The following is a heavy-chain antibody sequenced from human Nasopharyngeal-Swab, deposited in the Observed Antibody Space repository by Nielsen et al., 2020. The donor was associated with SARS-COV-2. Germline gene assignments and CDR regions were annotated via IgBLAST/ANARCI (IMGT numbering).Heavy chain of an antibody. V-gene: IGHV3-30-3*01. CDR3: ARDMGRDGYNYPFDY. D-gene: IGHD5-24*01. Sequence: VRQAPGKGLEWVAVVSYDGSSKYYADSVKGRFTISRDNPKNTLYLQMNSLRAEDTAVFYCARDMGRDGYNYPFDYWGQGTLVTVSS. J-gene: IGHJ4*02. CDR2: VSYDGSSK.